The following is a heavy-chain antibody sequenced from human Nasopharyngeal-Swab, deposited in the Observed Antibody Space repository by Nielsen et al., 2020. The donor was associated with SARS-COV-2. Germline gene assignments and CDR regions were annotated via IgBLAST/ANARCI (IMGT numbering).Heavy chain of an antibody. V-gene: IGHV3-11*01. CDR3: ARAGNFWSGYYRSYYYGMDV. CDR2: ISSSGSTI. D-gene: IGHD3-3*01. Sequence: RQTPGKGLEWVSYISSSGSTIYYADSVKGRFTISRDNAKNSLYLQMNSLRAEDTAVYYCARAGNFWSGYYRSYYYGMDVWGQGTTVTVSS. J-gene: IGHJ6*02.